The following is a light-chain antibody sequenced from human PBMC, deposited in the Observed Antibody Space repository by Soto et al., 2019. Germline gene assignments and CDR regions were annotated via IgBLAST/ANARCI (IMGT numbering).Light chain of an antibody. V-gene: IGKV1-9*01. CDR3: HHFKSYPLA. J-gene: IGKJ4*01. CDR2: AAS. CDR1: QGIGSF. Sequence: IQLTQSPSSLSASVGDRVSITCRASQGIGSFLAWYQQMPGKAPKLLIYAASNLQSGVPTRFSGSGSGTDFTLTISSLQPEDFATYYCHHFKSYPLAFGGGTKVEIK.